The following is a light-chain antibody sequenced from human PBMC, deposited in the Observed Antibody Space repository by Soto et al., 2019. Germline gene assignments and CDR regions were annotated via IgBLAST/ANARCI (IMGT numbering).Light chain of an antibody. CDR2: EGN. CDR1: SSDGGNYNR. CDR3: CSKAGSTIFSV. V-gene: IGLV2-23*01. J-gene: IGLJ1*01. Sequence: QSALTQPASVSGSPGQSITISCTGTSSDGGNYNRVSWYQQHPGKAPKLMIYEGNKLPSGVSNLFSGSQSGNTASLTISGLQAEEEADYYGCSKAGSTIFSVFGTGIKLNVL.